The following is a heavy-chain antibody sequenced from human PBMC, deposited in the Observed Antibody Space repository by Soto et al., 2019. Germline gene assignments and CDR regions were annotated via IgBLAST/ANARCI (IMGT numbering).Heavy chain of an antibody. J-gene: IGHJ6*02. CDR3: ARPAGYSSSWLADYYGMDV. Sequence: QLVQSGAEVKKPGSSVKVSCKASGGTFSSYAISWVRQAPGQGLEWMGGIIPIFGTANYAQKFQGRVTITSDESTSTAYMELSSLRSEDTAVYYCARPAGYSSSWLADYYGMDVWGQGTTVTVSS. V-gene: IGHV1-69*05. D-gene: IGHD6-13*01. CDR2: IIPIFGTA. CDR1: GGTFSSYA.